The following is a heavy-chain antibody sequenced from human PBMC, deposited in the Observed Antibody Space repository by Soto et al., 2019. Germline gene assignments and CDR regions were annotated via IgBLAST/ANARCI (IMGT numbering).Heavy chain of an antibody. CDR1: GGSISSGDYY. V-gene: IGHV4-30-4*01. J-gene: IGHJ6*02. Sequence: QVQLQESGPGLVKPSQTLSLTCTVSGGSISSGDYYWSWIRQPPGKGLEWIGYIYYSGSTYYNPSLKSRVTIAVDTSKNQFSLKLSSVTAADTAVYYCARDAYDILTGSGGYYYAMDVWGQGTTVTVSS. CDR3: ARDAYDILTGSGGYYYAMDV. CDR2: IYYSGST. D-gene: IGHD3-9*01.